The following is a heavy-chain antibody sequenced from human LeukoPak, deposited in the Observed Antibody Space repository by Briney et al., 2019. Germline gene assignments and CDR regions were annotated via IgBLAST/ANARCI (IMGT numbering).Heavy chain of an antibody. D-gene: IGHD6-19*01. J-gene: IGHJ5*02. CDR1: GFTVSSNY. CDR3: ARGSSGWYENWFDP. Sequence: GGSLRLSCAASGFTVSSNYMSWVRQAPGKGLEWVSIIYSGGSTYYADSVKGRFTISRDSSKNTLYLQMNSLRAEDTAVYYCARGSSGWYENWFDPWGQGTLVTVSS. CDR2: IYSGGST. V-gene: IGHV3-66*01.